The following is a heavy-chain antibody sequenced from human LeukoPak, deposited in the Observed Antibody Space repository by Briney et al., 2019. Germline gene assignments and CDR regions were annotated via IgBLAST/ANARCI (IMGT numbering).Heavy chain of an antibody. CDR2: IIPIFGTA. D-gene: IGHD6-19*01. Sequence: SVKVSCKTSGGSFSNYAISWVRQAPGQGLEWMGGIIPIFGTANYAQKFQGRVTITADESTSTAYMELSSLRSEDTAVYYCARGRMAGTYIFDSWGQGTLVTVSS. CDR3: ARGRMAGTYIFDS. J-gene: IGHJ4*02. V-gene: IGHV1-69*13. CDR1: GGSFSNYA.